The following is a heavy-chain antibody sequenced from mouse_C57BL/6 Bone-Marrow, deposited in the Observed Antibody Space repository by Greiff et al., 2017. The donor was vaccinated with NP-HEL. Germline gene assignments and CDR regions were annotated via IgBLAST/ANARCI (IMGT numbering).Heavy chain of an antibody. V-gene: IGHV5-9-1*02. Sequence: DVMLVESGEGLVKPGGSLKLSCAASGFTFSSYAMSWVRQTPEKRLEWVAYISSGGDYIYYADTVKGRFTISRDNARNTLYLQMSSLKSEDTAMYYCTLYGSTFAYWGQGTLVTVSA. CDR3: TLYGSTFAY. D-gene: IGHD1-1*01. J-gene: IGHJ3*01. CDR1: GFTFSSYA. CDR2: ISSGGDYI.